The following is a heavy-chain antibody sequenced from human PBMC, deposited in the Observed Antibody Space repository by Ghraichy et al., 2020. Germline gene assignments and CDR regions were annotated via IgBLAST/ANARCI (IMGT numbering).Heavy chain of an antibody. D-gene: IGHD3-9*01. CDR2: IYYSGST. V-gene: IGHV4-39*07. CDR1: GGSISSSSYY. CDR3: ASDIFDWLQPNAFDI. J-gene: IGHJ3*02. Sequence: SETLSLTCTVSGGSISSSSYYWGWIRQPPGKGLEWIGSIYYSGSTYYNPSLKSRVTISVDTSKNQFSLKLSSVTAADTAVYYCASDIFDWLQPNAFDIWGQGTMVTVSS.